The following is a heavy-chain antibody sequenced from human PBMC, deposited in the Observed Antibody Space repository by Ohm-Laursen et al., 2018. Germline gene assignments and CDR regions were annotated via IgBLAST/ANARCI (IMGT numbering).Heavy chain of an antibody. J-gene: IGHJ6*02. Sequence: SLRLSCAASGFTFSSYAMSWVRQAPGKGLEWVSTITTTGGSTFYPDSVKGRFTISRDNSKNILYLQLNSLRAEDTALYYCARFVTGATVTRGTECYGMDVWGQGTTVTVSS. CDR2: ITTTGGST. CDR3: ARFVTGATVTRGTECYGMDV. CDR1: GFTFSSYA. D-gene: IGHD1-14*01. V-gene: IGHV3-23*01.